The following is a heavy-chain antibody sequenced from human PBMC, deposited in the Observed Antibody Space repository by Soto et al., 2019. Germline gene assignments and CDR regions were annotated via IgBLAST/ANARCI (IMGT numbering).Heavy chain of an antibody. V-gene: IGHV3-48*02. CDR3: ARIYRRDGNKYADY. D-gene: IGHD3-16*02. CDR1: EFTFSSFN. J-gene: IGHJ4*02. Sequence: EVQLVESGGGLVQPGESLRLSCAASEFTFSSFNMHWVRQAPGKGLEWVSYISAISTTVYYGDSVKGRFTISRDNAKNSLYLQMNSLRDEDTAVYYCARIYRRDGNKYADYWGQGTLVTVSS. CDR2: ISAISTTV.